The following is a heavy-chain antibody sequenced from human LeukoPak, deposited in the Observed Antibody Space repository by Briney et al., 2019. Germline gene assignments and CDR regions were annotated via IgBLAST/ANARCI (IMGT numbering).Heavy chain of an antibody. D-gene: IGHD3-22*01. CDR3: ASSSGGFNWFDP. CDR2: INSDGSST. J-gene: IGHJ5*02. CDR1: GFTFSRYW. V-gene: IGHV3-74*01. Sequence: PGGSLRLSCAASGFTFSRYWMHWVRQAPAKGLVWVSRINSDGSSTNYADSVKGRFTISRDNAKNTLYLQMNSLRVEDTAVYYCASSSGGFNWFDPWGQGTLVTVSS.